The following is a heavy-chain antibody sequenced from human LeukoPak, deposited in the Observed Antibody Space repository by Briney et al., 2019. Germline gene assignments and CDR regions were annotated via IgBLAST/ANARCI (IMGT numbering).Heavy chain of an antibody. CDR3: ARGRVTMARGVIIPYFDY. D-gene: IGHD3-10*01. J-gene: IGHJ4*02. CDR2: INHSGST. Sequence: SETLSLTCAVYGGSFSGYYWSWIRQPPGKGLEWIGEINHSGSTNYNPSLKSRVTISVDTSKNQFSLKLSSVTAADTAVYYCARGRVTMARGVIIPYFDYWGQGTLVTVSS. CDR1: GGSFSGYY. V-gene: IGHV4-34*01.